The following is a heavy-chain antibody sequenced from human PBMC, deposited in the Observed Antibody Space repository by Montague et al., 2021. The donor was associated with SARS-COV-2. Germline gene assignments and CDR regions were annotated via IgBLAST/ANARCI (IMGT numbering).Heavy chain of an antibody. CDR2: ISDTGANT. CDR3: AKCTHYYASGTYYNTYYFDH. Sequence: SLRLSCAASGFTFSNYGMSWVRQAPGKGLEWVSLISDTGANTHYADSVKGRVTISRDNSKNTVLLQMNSLRAEDTAVYYCAKCTHYYASGTYYNTYYFDHWGQRTLVTVSS. D-gene: IGHD3-10*01. J-gene: IGHJ4*02. V-gene: IGHV3-23*05. CDR1: GFTFSNYG.